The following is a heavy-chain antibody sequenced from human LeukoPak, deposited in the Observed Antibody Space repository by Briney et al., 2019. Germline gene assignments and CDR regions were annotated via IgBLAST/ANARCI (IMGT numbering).Heavy chain of an antibody. CDR3: AKALSGYHFDY. CDR2: ISGSGGNT. J-gene: IGHJ4*02. CDR1: GFTFSSYG. D-gene: IGHD5-12*01. Sequence: PGGSLRLSCAASGFTFSSYGMSWVRRAPGKGLEWVSGISGSGGNTYYTDSVKGRFTISRDNSQYTLYLQMNTLGAEDTAVYYCAKALSGYHFDYWGQGTLVTVSA. V-gene: IGHV3-23*01.